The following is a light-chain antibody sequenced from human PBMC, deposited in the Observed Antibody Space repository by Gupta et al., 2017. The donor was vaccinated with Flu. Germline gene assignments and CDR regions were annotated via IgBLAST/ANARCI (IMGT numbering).Light chain of an antibody. CDR3: QQRHSYPIT. V-gene: IGKV1-9*01. CDR1: QGISSY. J-gene: IGKJ5*01. CDR2: TAS. Sequence: GDRVTITCRASQGISSYLAWYQQKPGKAPKLLIHTASTLQSGVPSRFSGSGSGIEFTFTISSLQPEDFATYYCQQRHSYPITFGQGTRLEIK.